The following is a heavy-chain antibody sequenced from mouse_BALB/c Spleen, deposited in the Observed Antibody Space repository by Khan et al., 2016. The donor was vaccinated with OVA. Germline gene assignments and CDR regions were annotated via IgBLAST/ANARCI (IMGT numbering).Heavy chain of an antibody. V-gene: IGHV1-7*01. CDR2: INPSTGYT. D-gene: IGHD1-1*01. Sequence: QVQLKQSGAELAKPGASVKLSCKASGYTFTSYWIHWVKQRPGQGLEWIGYINPSTGYTEYNQRFKDKATLTADKSSSTAYMQLSSLTSEESAVYYCANHGSSSACLTYWGQGTLVTVSA. CDR1: GYTFTSYW. J-gene: IGHJ3*01. CDR3: ANHGSSSACLTY.